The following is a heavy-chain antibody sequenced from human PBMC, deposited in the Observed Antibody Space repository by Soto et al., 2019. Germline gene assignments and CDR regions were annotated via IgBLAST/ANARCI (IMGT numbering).Heavy chain of an antibody. V-gene: IGHV3-9*01. Sequence: GGSLRLSCAPSGFTLDDYAMHWVRQAPRKSQEWVSGISWNSGSICYADSVKGRFTISRDNAKNSLYLQMNSLRAEDTALYYCAKEMRSIVGATTFHDAFDIWGQGTMVTV. J-gene: IGHJ3*02. CDR2: ISWNSGSI. D-gene: IGHD1-26*01. CDR1: GFTLDDYA. CDR3: AKEMRSIVGATTFHDAFDI.